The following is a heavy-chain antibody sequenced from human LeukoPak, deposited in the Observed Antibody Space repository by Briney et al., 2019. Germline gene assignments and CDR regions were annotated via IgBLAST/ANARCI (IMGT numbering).Heavy chain of an antibody. CDR3: ARDLRFCSDTRCFDWFDP. V-gene: IGHV4-4*03. D-gene: IGHD2-2*01. CDR2: IYHSGTT. J-gene: IGHJ5*02. CDR1: GGSISSSNW. Sequence: TPETLSLTCAVAGGSISSSNWWNWVRQPPGKGLEWIGEIYHSGTTNYNPSLKSRVTISVDKSKNQLSLKLISVTAADTAVYYCARDLRFCSDTRCFDWFDPWGQGTLVTVSS.